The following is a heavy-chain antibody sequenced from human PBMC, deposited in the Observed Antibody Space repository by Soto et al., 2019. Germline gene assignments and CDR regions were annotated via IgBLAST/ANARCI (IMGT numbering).Heavy chain of an antibody. Sequence: VQMVESGGGLVKPGMALRLSCAASGFRFDDFAMHWVRQGQGKGLEWVSGISWNSGDKDFGDSVKGRFVISRDNDKNSLHLQMNSLRPEDTAVYYCVRGRGPMNRGYFFSWGRGTLVIVSP. CDR3: VRGRGPMNRGYFFS. D-gene: IGHD2-21*01. V-gene: IGHV3-9*01. J-gene: IGHJ4*02. CDR1: GFRFDDFA. CDR2: ISWNSGDK.